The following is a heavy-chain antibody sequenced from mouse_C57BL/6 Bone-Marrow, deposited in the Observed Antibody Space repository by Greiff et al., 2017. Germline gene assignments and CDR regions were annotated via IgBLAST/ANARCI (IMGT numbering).Heavy chain of an antibody. V-gene: IGHV14-4*01. J-gene: IGHJ2*01. CDR3: TTYYYDGSRDY. CDR2: IDPENGDT. D-gene: IGHD1-1*01. Sequence: EVQLQQSGAELVRPGASVKLSCTASGFNIKDDYMHWVKQRPEQGLEWIGWIDPENGDTEYASKFQGKATITADTSSNTAYLQLSSLTSEDTAVYYCTTYYYDGSRDYWGQGTTLPVSS. CDR1: GFNIKDDY.